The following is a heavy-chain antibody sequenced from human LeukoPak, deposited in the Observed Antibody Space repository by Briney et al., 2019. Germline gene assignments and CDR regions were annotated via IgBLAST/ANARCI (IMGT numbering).Heavy chain of an antibody. J-gene: IGHJ5*02. D-gene: IGHD6-13*01. V-gene: IGHV3-30*01. CDR1: GFTFSSYA. Sequence: GRSLRLSCAASGFTFSSYAMHWVRQAPGKGLEWVAVISYDGSNKYYADSVKGRFTISSDNSKNTLYLQMNSLRAEDTAVYYCARGRLLSSAAGFDPWGQGTLVTVSS. CDR2: ISYDGSNK. CDR3: ARGRLLSSAAGFDP.